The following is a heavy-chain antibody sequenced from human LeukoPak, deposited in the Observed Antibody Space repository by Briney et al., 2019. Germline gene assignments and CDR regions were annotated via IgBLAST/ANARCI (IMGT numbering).Heavy chain of an antibody. D-gene: IGHD3-10*01. CDR1: GGSISSSSYY. CDR3: ARQKWITMVRGVINWFDP. Sequence: PLETLSLTCTVSGGSISSSSYYWAWIRQPPGKGLEWIGSINYSGNTYYNPSLKSRVNISVDTSKSQFFLKLSSVTAADTAVYYCARQKWITMVRGVINWFDPWGQGTLVTVSS. J-gene: IGHJ5*02. CDR2: INYSGNT. V-gene: IGHV4-39*01.